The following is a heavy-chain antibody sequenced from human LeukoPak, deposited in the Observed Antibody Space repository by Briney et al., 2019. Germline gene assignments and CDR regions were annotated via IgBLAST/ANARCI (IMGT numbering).Heavy chain of an antibody. J-gene: IGHJ5*02. Sequence: GESLKISCKGSGHSFTSYWIGWVRQMPGKGLEWMGIIYPGDSDTRYSPSFQGQVTISADKSISTAYLQWSSLKASDTAMYYCARAAMVRGVIGWFDPWGQGTLVTVSS. CDR2: IYPGDSDT. D-gene: IGHD3-10*01. V-gene: IGHV5-51*01. CDR3: ARAAMVRGVIGWFDP. CDR1: GHSFTSYW.